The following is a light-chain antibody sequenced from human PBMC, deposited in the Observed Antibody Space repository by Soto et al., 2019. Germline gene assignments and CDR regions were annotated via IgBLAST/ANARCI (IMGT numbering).Light chain of an antibody. J-gene: IGKJ3*01. CDR2: GVS. Sequence: EIVMTQSTATLSVSPGERATLSCRASQSVSRNLAWYQQKPGQAPRLLLYGVSTRATGIPARFSGSGSGTEFTLTFSSLQSEDFAVYYCQQYNNWPRTFGPGTNVDFK. V-gene: IGKV3D-15*01. CDR3: QQYNNWPRT. CDR1: QSVSRN.